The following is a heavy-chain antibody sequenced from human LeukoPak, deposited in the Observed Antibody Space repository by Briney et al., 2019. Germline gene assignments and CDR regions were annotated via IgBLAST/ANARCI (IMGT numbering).Heavy chain of an antibody. V-gene: IGHV3-23*01. CDR2: ISGRGDST. Sequence: AGGSLILSCAASRFTFSSYAMSWVRQAPGKGLEWVSTISGRGDSTYYADSVKGRFTISRDNSKNTLYLQMNSLRAEDTAVYYCAKVLIYGEGEQYYFDYWGQGTLVTVFS. CDR1: RFTFSSYA. J-gene: IGHJ4*02. D-gene: IGHD4-17*01. CDR3: AKVLIYGEGEQYYFDY.